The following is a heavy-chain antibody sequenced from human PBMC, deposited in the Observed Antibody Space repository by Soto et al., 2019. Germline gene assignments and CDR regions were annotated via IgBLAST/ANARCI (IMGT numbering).Heavy chain of an antibody. CDR1: GDYMISYY. J-gene: IGHJ2*01. V-gene: IGHV4-59*08. CDR2: IYYAGST. CDR3: ARRIIPTETLDFPTRRSSDL. D-gene: IGHD2-15*01. Sequence: TLSLTCAVSGDYMISYYWSWIRQPPGRGLEWIGFIYYAGSTKYNPPLNSRVTISVDTSKNQFSLTVTSVTAADTAVYYCARRIIPTETLDFPTRRSSDL.